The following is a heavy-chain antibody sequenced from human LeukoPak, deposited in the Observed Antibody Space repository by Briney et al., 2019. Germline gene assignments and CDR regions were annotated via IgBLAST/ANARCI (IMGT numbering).Heavy chain of an antibody. CDR1: DDAISSGGCS. CDR3: ARDRGIMLTFGGVIAKGAHY. D-gene: IGHD3-16*02. V-gene: IGHV4-30-4*07. CDR2: IYDSGST. Sequence: PSETLSLTCTVSDDAISSGGCSWSWIRQPPGKGLEWIGYIYDSGSTYYNPSLKSRVTMSVDTSKNQFSLRLSSVTAADTALYYCARDRGIMLTFGGVIAKGAHYWGPGALVTVSS. J-gene: IGHJ4*01.